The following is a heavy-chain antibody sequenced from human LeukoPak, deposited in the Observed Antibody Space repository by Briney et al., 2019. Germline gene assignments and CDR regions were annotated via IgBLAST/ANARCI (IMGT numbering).Heavy chain of an antibody. D-gene: IGHD2-2*01. V-gene: IGHV4-30-4*01. CDR3: ARDRSSSTSGMDV. J-gene: IGHJ6*02. Sequence: SQTLSLTCTVSGGAISSGDYYWSWIRQPPGKGLEWIGYIYYSGSTYYNPSHKSRVTISVDTSKNQFSLKLSSVTAADTAVYYCARDRSSSTSGMDVWGQGTTVTVSS. CDR1: GGAISSGDYY. CDR2: IYYSGST.